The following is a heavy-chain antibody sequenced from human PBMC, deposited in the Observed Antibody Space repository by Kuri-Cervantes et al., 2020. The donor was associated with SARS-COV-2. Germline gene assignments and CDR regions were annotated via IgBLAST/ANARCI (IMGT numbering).Heavy chain of an antibody. J-gene: IGHJ4*02. Sequence: SVQVSCKASGGTFSSYAISWVRQAPGQGLEWMGGIIPIFGTANYAQKFQGRVTITTDESTSTAYMELSSLRSEDTAVYYCARAGEEEYYDFWSGYYHFDYWGQGTLVTVSS. CDR3: ARAGEEEYYDFWSGYYHFDY. D-gene: IGHD3-3*01. CDR2: IIPIFGTA. CDR1: GGTFSSYA. V-gene: IGHV1-69*05.